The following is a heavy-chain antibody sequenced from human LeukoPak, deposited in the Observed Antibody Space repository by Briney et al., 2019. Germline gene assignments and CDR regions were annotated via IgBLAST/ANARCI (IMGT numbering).Heavy chain of an antibody. D-gene: IGHD6-19*01. CDR1: GDSVSSNSAA. V-gene: IGHV6-1*01. Sequence: SQTLSLTCAISGDSVSSNSAAWNWIRQSPSRGLEWLGRTYYRSKWYNDYAVSVKSRITISPDTSKNQFSLQLNSVTPEDTAVYYCARQPYSSGWYGDANWFDPWGQGTLVTVSS. J-gene: IGHJ5*02. CDR2: TYYRSKWYN. CDR3: ARQPYSSGWYGDANWFDP.